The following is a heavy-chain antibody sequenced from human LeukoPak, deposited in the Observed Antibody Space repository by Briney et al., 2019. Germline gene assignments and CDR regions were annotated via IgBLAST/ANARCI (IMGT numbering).Heavy chain of an antibody. V-gene: IGHV3-21*01. CDR1: GFTFSSSS. CDR2: ISSSSSYI. D-gene: IGHD3-3*01. CDR3: AKAAHYDFWSGYDY. Sequence: GGSLRLSCAASGFTFSSSSMNWVRQAPGKGLEGVSSISSSSSYIYYADSVKGRFTISRDNAKNSLYLQMNSLRAEDTAVYYCAKAAHYDFWSGYDYWGQGTVVTVSS. J-gene: IGHJ4*02.